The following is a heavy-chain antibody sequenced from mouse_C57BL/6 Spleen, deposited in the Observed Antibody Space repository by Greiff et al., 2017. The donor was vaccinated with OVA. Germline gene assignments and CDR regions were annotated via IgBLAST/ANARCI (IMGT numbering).Heavy chain of an antibody. J-gene: IGHJ3*01. CDR3: ATPYYDYDVAWFAY. V-gene: IGHV1-26*01. CDR2: INPNNGGT. Sequence: DVQLQQSGPELVKPGASVKISCKASGYTFTDYYMNWVKQSHGKSLEWIGDINPNNGGTSYNQKFKGKATLTVDKSSSTAYMELRSLTSEDSAVYYCATPYYDYDVAWFAYWGQGTLVTVSA. D-gene: IGHD2-4*01. CDR1: GYTFTDYY.